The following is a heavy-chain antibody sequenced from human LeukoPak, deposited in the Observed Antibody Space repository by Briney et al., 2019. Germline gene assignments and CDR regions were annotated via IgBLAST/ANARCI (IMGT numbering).Heavy chain of an antibody. CDR2: IYPGDSDT. D-gene: IGHD3-22*01. CDR1: GYSFTSYW. V-gene: IGHV5-51*01. Sequence: GESLKISCKGSGYSFTSYWIGWVRKMPGKGLEWMGIIYPGDSDTRYSPSFQGQVTISADKSISTAYLQWSSLKASDTAMYYCARAVDYYDSSGYYSAFDIWGQGTMVTVSS. CDR3: ARAVDYYDSSGYYSAFDI. J-gene: IGHJ3*02.